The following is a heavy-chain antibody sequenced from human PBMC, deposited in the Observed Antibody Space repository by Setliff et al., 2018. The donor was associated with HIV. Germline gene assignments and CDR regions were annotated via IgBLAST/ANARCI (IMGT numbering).Heavy chain of an antibody. Sequence: ASETLSLTCSVSHGSIFGDYWSCVRQSPGKGLEWIAWIDDSGNTNYNPSLKSRVTISVDTSKNQFSLKLSSVTAADTAVYYCARTDWARTPYYYYYGMNVWGQGTTVTVSS. CDR3: ARTDWARTPYYYYYGMNV. D-gene: IGHD3-9*01. CDR1: HGSIFGDY. J-gene: IGHJ6*02. CDR2: IDDSGNT. V-gene: IGHV4-59*08.